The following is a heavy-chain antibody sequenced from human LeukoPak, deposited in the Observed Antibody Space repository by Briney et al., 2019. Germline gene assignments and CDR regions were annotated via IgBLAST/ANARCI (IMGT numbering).Heavy chain of an antibody. Sequence: SVKVSCKASGGTFSSYTISWVRQAPGQGLEWMGRIIPILGIANYAQKFQGRVTITADKSTSTAYMELSSLRSEDTAVYYCARGPSYVVTFGGVINWFDPWGQGTLVTVSS. D-gene: IGHD3-16*01. J-gene: IGHJ5*02. CDR2: IIPILGIA. V-gene: IGHV1-69*02. CDR1: GGTFSSYT. CDR3: ARGPSYVVTFGGVINWFDP.